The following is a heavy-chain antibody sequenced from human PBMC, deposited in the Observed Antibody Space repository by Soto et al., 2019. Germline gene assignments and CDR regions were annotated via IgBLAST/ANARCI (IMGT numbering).Heavy chain of an antibody. V-gene: IGHV4-4*07. CDR2: VSASART. J-gene: IGHJ2*01. CDR1: GDSISTVY. Sequence: QVQLQESGPGLVKTSETLALPCTVSGDSISTVYWSWIRQPAGKGPESMGRVSASARTSYNPSLRCRVTLSLEPSKNQVSLRLTSVSAADTAVYFCATGMGRYLDLWGRGPLVIVSS. CDR3: ATGMGRYLDL. D-gene: IGHD2-2*02.